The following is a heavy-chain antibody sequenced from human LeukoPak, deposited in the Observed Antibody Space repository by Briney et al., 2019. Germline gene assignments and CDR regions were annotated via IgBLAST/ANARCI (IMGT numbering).Heavy chain of an antibody. CDR1: GFTFSYYS. CDR3: ARGTAILHYFDY. V-gene: IGHV3-48*04. J-gene: IGHJ4*02. D-gene: IGHD2-21*02. CDR2: ISSSTSTI. Sequence: GGSLRLSCAASGFTFSYYSMNWVRQAPGKGLEWVSYISSSTSTIYYADSVKGRSTITRDNAKSSQYLQMNSLRAEDTAVYYCARGTAILHYFDYWGQGTLVTVSS.